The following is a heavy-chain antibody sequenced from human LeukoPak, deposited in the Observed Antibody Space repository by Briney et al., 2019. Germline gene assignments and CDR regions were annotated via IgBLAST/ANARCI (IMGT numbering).Heavy chain of an antibody. V-gene: IGHV4-38-2*01. D-gene: IGHD3-22*01. CDR2: IYHSGST. J-gene: IGHJ3*02. Sequence: PSETLSLTCAVSGYSISSGYYWGWIRQPPGKGLEWIGSIYHSGSTDYNPSLKSRVTISVDRSNNQFSLKLTSVTAADTALYYCARVYDPYYENTRGPFDIWGQGTMVIVSS. CDR3: ARVYDPYYENTRGPFDI. CDR1: GYSISSGYY.